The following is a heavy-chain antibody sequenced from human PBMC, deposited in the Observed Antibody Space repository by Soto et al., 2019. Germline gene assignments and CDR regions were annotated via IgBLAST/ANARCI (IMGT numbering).Heavy chain of an antibody. CDR3: AREASEMATKWGSDCFDY. CDR2: IYPGDSDT. Sequence: GESLKISCKGSGYSFTSYWIGWVRQMPGKGLEWMGIIYPGDSDTRYSPSFQGQVTISADKSISTAYLQWSSLKASDTAMYYCAREASEMATKWGSDCFDYWGQGTLVTVSS. V-gene: IGHV5-51*01. J-gene: IGHJ4*02. CDR1: GYSFTSYW. D-gene: IGHD5-12*01.